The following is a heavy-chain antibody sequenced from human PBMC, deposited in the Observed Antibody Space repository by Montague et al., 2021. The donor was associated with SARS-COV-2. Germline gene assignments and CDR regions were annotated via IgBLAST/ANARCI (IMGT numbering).Heavy chain of an antibody. CDR1: GGSISTYY. D-gene: IGHD3-16*01. V-gene: IGHV4-59*01. CDR2: FYYSLNT. CDR3: ARDSFEAPLFFDY. Sequence: SETLSLTCTVSGGSISTYYWNWIRQSPGKGLEWLGYFYYSLNTNYNPSLKGRLTISVDTSENQVSLNLRSVTAADTAVYHCARDSFEAPLFFDYWGQGILVTVSS. J-gene: IGHJ4*02.